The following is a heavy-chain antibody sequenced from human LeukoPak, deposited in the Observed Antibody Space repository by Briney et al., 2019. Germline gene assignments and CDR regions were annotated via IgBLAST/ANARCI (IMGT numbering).Heavy chain of an antibody. CDR1: GYTFTGYY. D-gene: IGHD4-23*01. J-gene: IGHJ4*02. Sequence: ASVKVSCKASGYTFTGYYMHWVRQAPGQGLEWMGWINPNSGGTNYAQKLQGRVTMTRDTSISTAYMELSRLRSDDTAVYYCAANYGGNQYYFDYWGQGTLVTVSS. CDR2: INPNSGGT. V-gene: IGHV1-2*02. CDR3: AANYGGNQYYFDY.